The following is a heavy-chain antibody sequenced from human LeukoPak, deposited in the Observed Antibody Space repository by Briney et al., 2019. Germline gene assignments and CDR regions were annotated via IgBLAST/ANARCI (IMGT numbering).Heavy chain of an antibody. Sequence: PGGSLRLSCAASGFTFSSYCMNWVRQAPGKGLEWVSYISISGSTVYYADSVKGRFTISRDNSKNTVDLQMNNLRVEDTAVYFCAKDKDTPATAQPQRGYFESWGQGTLVTVSS. CDR2: ISISGSTV. D-gene: IGHD2-21*02. V-gene: IGHV3-48*01. J-gene: IGHJ4*02. CDR3: AKDKDTPATAQPQRGYFES. CDR1: GFTFSSYC.